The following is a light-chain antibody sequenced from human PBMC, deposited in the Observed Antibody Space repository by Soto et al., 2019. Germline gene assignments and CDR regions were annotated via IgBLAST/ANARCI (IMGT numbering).Light chain of an antibody. CDR2: EGT. CDR3: CSYAGRSNV. CDR1: CSAVGGYTY. V-gene: IGLV2-11*01. J-gene: IGLJ3*02. Sequence: QSALTQPRSVSGSPGQSVTISCTGTCSAVGGYTYVSWHQQHPGKAPKLMIYEGTKRPSGVSHRFSGSKSGNTASLTISGLQAEDEANYYCCSYAGRSNVFGGGTKLTVL.